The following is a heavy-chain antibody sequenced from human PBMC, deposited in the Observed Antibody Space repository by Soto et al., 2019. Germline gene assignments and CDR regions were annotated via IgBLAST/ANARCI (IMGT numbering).Heavy chain of an antibody. D-gene: IGHD6-25*01. CDR3: ARRGTARAHYYYGMDV. CDR2: MNPNSGNT. CDR1: GYTFTSYD. Sequence: ASVKVSCKASGYTFTSYDINWVRQATGQGLEWMGWMNPNSGNTGYAQKFQGRVTMTRNTSISTAYMELSSLRSEDTAVYYCARRGTARAHYYYGMDVWGQGTTVTVSS. V-gene: IGHV1-8*01. J-gene: IGHJ6*02.